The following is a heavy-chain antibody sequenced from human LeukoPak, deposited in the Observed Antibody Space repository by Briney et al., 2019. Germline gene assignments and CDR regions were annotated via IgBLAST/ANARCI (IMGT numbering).Heavy chain of an antibody. J-gene: IGHJ5*02. CDR1: GGSISSYY. Sequence: SATLSLTCTVSGGSISSYYWSWIRQPPGKGLEWIGYIYYSGSTNYNPSLKSRVTISVETSKNQFSLKLKSVTAADTAVYYCARGGYYGSGNDFRFDLWGQGTLVTVSS. D-gene: IGHD3-10*01. CDR2: IYYSGST. CDR3: ARGGYYGSGNDFRFDL. V-gene: IGHV4-59*01.